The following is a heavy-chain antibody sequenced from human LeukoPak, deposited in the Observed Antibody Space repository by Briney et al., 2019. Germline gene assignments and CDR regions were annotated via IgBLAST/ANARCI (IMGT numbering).Heavy chain of an antibody. CDR1: GVSFSGYY. D-gene: IGHD5-12*01. J-gene: IGHJ5*02. Sequence: SETLSLTCAVYGVSFSGYYWSWIRQPPGKGLEWIGEINHSGSTNYNPSLKSRVTISVDTSKNQFSLKLSSVTAADTAVYYCARQIRWLRYWFDPWGRGTLVTVSP. CDR2: INHSGST. V-gene: IGHV4-34*01. CDR3: ARQIRWLRYWFDP.